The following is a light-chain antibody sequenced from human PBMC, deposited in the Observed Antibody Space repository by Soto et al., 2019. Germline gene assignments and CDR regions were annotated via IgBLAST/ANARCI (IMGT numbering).Light chain of an antibody. CDR3: NSYTTSNTRQIV. CDR1: SSDVGGYNY. Sequence: QTALTQPASVCGSPGQSITISCTGTSSDVGGYNYVSWYQQHPGKAPKFMIYDVSNRPSGVSTRFSGSKSGNTASLTISGLQAEDEADYYCNSYTTSNTRQIVFGTGTKLTVL. CDR2: DVS. J-gene: IGLJ1*01. V-gene: IGLV2-14*01.